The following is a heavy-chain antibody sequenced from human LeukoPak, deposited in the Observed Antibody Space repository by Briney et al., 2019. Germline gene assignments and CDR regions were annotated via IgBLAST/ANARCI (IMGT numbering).Heavy chain of an antibody. CDR2: ISSSSSTI. CDR3: ARGGRKLGATNNWFDP. CDR1: GFTFSSYS. Sequence: GGSLRLSCAASGFTFSSYSMNWIRQAPGKGLEWVSYISSSSSTIYYADSVKGRFTISRDNAKNSLYLQMNSLRAEDTAVYYCARGGRKLGATNNWFDPWGQGTLVTVSS. J-gene: IGHJ5*02. D-gene: IGHD1-26*01. V-gene: IGHV3-48*01.